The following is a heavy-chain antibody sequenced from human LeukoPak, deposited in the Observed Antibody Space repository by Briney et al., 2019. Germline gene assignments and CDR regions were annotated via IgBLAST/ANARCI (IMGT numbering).Heavy chain of an antibody. CDR3: AWHGYGRGWSHLY. D-gene: IGHD4-17*01. CDR1: GGSISSGGVD. V-gene: IGHV4-30-4*01. Sequence: PSETLSLSCTVSGGSISSGGVDWDWIRQPPGKGPEWIGYIYNSGRTSYNPSLKSRVTISVDTSKNQFSLKLSSVTAADTAEYYCAWHGYGRGWSHLYWGQTTLATVSS. J-gene: IGHJ4*02. CDR2: IYNSGRT.